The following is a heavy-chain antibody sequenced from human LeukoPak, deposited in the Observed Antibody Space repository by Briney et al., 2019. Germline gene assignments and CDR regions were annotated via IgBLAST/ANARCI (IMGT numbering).Heavy chain of an antibody. CDR3: AKGTTAMPYDDAFDI. Sequence: GGSLRLSCTAAGFTFDDYGMSWVRQIPGKGLEWVAGITWNGGSTDYAVSVRGRFTISRDNAKKSVYLQMNSLRAEDTAVYYCAKGTTAMPYDDAFDIWGQGTMVTVSS. CDR2: ITWNGGST. CDR1: GFTFDDYG. J-gene: IGHJ3*02. V-gene: IGHV3-20*04. D-gene: IGHD5-18*01.